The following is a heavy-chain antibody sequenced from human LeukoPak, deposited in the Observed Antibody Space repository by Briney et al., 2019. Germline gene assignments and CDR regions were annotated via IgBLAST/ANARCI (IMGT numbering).Heavy chain of an antibody. CDR1: GGSISSGSYY. V-gene: IGHV4-61*02. J-gene: IGHJ4*02. D-gene: IGHD3-3*01. CDR3: ARAPRVVLDFDY. CDR2: IYTSGST. Sequence: SETLSLTCTVSGGSISSGSYYWSWIRQPAGKGLEWIGRIYTSGSTNYNPSLTSRVTISVDTSKNQFSLKLSSVTAADTAVYYCARAPRVVLDFDYWGQGTLATVSS.